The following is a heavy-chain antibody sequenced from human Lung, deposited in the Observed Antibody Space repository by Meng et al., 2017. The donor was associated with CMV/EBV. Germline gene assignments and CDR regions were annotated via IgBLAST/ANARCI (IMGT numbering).Heavy chain of an antibody. CDR3: AGFGHRNIWWVGIGGFDY. CDR2: ISSSSIYI. Sequence: GGSXRLXCAASGFTFSYYSMNWVRQAPGKGLEWVTSISSSSIYIYYADSVKGRFTISIDNAKNSLYLQMHSLRAEDTAVYYCAGFGHRNIWWVGIGGFDYWXQGTXVTVSS. J-gene: IGHJ4*02. D-gene: IGHD1-14*01. V-gene: IGHV3-21*01. CDR1: GFTFSYYS.